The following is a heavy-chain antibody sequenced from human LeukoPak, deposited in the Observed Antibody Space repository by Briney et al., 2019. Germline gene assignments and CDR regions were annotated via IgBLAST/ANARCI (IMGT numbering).Heavy chain of an antibody. CDR2: INSDGSIT. Sequence: GGSLRLSCAASGFTLSRYWMHWVRQAPGKGLMWVSHINSDGSITSYADSVNGRSTISRDNAKNTLYVQMNSLRAEDTAVYYCARGSYDSSGYYDYWGQGTLVTVSS. D-gene: IGHD3-22*01. CDR1: GFTLSRYW. V-gene: IGHV3-74*01. CDR3: ARGSYDSSGYYDY. J-gene: IGHJ4*02.